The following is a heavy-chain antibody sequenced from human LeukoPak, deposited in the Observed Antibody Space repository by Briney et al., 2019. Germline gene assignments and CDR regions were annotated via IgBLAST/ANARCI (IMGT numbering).Heavy chain of an antibody. Sequence: PGGSLRLSCAASGFTFSSYWTSWVCQAPGKGLEWVANIKQDGSEKYYVDSVKGRFTISRDNAKNSLYLQMNSLRAEDTAVYYCARDTCSGGSCYLHPEYFQHWGQGTLVTVSS. CDR2: IKQDGSEK. J-gene: IGHJ1*01. V-gene: IGHV3-7*01. CDR1: GFTFSSYW. CDR3: ARDTCSGGSCYLHPEYFQH. D-gene: IGHD2-15*01.